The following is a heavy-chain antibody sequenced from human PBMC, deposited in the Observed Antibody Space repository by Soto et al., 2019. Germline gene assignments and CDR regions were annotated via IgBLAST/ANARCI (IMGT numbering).Heavy chain of an antibody. CDR3: ARGPDFGTGRDWYFDL. CDR1: GGSISSDGYS. V-gene: IGHV4-30-2*01. J-gene: IGHJ2*01. CDR2: IYHTWGN. Sequence: QLQLEESGSGLVKPSQTLSLTCAVSGGSISSDGYSWSWIRQPPVKGLEWIGYIYHTWGNYYKPFLRSRITISLDRSRNQFSLKLSSVTAADTAVYSCARGPDFGTGRDWYFDLWGRGTLVTGSS. D-gene: IGHD1-1*01.